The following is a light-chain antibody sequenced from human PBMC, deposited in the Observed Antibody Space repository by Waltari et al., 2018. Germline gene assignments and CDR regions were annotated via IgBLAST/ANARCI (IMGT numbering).Light chain of an antibody. CDR1: SSNIGAGYD. J-gene: IGLJ2*01. Sequence: QSVLTQPPSVSGAPGQRVTISCTGSSSNIGAGYDVHWYQQLPGTAPKLPLYGNSNRPSGVPDGVCGAKSGTSASLAITGLQAEDEADYYCQSYDSSLSGSGVFGGGTKLTVL. CDR3: QSYDSSLSGSGV. V-gene: IGLV1-40*01. CDR2: GNS.